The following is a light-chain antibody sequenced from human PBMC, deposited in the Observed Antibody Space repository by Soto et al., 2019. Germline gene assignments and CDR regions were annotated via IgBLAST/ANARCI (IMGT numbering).Light chain of an antibody. J-gene: IGKJ3*01. Sequence: EIVLTQSPGTLSLSPGERATLSCRASQSVSSSYLAWYQQKPGQAPRLLIYGASSRATGIPDRFSGSGSGTDFTLTISRLGPEDFAVYYCQQYGRTFGPGTKVDIK. V-gene: IGKV3-20*01. CDR1: QSVSSSY. CDR2: GAS. CDR3: QQYGRT.